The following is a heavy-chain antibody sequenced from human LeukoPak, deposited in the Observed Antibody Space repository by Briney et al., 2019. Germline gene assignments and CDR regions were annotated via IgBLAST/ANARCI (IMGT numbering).Heavy chain of an antibody. J-gene: IGHJ3*02. Sequence: GRSLRLSCAASGFTFSSYAMHWVRQAPGKGLEWVAVISYDGSSKYYADSVRGRFTTSRDNSKNTLYLQMNSLRAEDTAVYYCAREWIQLWLHAFDIWGQGTMVTVSS. CDR1: GFTFSSYA. D-gene: IGHD5-18*01. V-gene: IGHV3-30-3*01. CDR3: AREWIQLWLHAFDI. CDR2: ISYDGSSK.